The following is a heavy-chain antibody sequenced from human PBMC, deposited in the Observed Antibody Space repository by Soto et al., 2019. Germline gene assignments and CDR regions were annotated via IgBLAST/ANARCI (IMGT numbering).Heavy chain of an antibody. D-gene: IGHD4-17*01. CDR2: ISSSGRSI. CDR1: GFAFSDPY. CDR3: ARGGASVTTPFDY. Sequence: QVQLVESGGGLVKPGGSLRLSCAASGFAFSDPYMSWIRQAPGKGLEWISYISSSGRSIYYGFSVKGRFTISRDNAMKSLSLQMDSLTADDPAVYYCARGGASVTTPFDYWGQGTQVTVS. V-gene: IGHV3-11*01. J-gene: IGHJ4*02.